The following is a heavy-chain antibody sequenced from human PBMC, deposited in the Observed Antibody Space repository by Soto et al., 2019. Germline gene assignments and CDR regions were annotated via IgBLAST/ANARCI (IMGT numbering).Heavy chain of an antibody. D-gene: IGHD6-6*01. V-gene: IGHV3-23*01. CDR1: GFSFSNYA. CDR2: ISAGGSNT. Sequence: PGGSLRLSCAASGFSFSNYAMNWVRQAPGKGLVWVSAISAGGSNTNYADSVKGRFTISSDNSKNTLYLQMNGLRADDTAVYYCAKEYSTSFDYWGQGTPVTVSS. CDR3: AKEYSTSFDY. J-gene: IGHJ4*02.